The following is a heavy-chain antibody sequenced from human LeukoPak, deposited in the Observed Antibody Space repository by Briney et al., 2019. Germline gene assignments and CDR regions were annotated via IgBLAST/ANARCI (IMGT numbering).Heavy chain of an antibody. CDR3: ARDKRVGATMGGPAAFDI. CDR1: GYTFASYG. V-gene: IGHV1-46*01. CDR2: INPSGGST. J-gene: IGHJ3*02. D-gene: IGHD1-26*01. Sequence: ASVKVSCKASGYTFASYGISWVRQAPGQGLEWMGIINPSGGSTSYAQKFQGRVTMTRATSTSTVYMELSSLRSEDTAVYYCARDKRVGATMGGPAAFDIWGQGTMVTVSS.